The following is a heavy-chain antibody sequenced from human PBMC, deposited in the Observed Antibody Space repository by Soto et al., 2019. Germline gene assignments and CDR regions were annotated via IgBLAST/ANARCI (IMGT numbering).Heavy chain of an antibody. CDR1: GFTFSSYA. D-gene: IGHD4-4*01. CDR3: ASPPPAYSKNYYYYMDV. CDR2: ISGSGGST. V-gene: IGHV3-23*01. J-gene: IGHJ6*03. Sequence: GGSLRLSCAASGFTFSSYAMSWVRQAPGKGLEWVSAISGSGGSTYYADSVKGRFTISRDNSKNTLYLQMNSLRAEDTAVYYCASPPPAYSKNYYYYMDVWGKGTTVTVSS.